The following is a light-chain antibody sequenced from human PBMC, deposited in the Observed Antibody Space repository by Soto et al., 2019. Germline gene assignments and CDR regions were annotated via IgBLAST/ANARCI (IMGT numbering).Light chain of an antibody. V-gene: IGKV3-15*01. CDR1: QSVGST. J-gene: IGKJ4*01. CDR2: GAS. CDR3: QQYHDWPPLT. Sequence: EIVMTQSPATLSVSPGERATLSCRASQSVGSTLAWYQQKPGQAPRLLIYGASTRATGVPARFSGSGSGTEFTLTINSLQSEDLAVYYCQQYHDWPPLTFGGGTKVEIK.